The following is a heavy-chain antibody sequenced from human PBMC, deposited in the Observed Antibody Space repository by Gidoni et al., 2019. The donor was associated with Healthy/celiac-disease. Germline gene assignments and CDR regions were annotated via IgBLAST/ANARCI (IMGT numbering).Heavy chain of an antibody. CDR3: ARIGSYQLLFRGLNYYGMDV. Sequence: QVQLQQWGAGLLKPSETLSLTCAVYGGSFSGYYWSWIRQPPGKGLEWIGEINHSGSTNYNPSLKSRVTISVDTSKNQFSLKLSSVTAADTAVYYCARIGSYQLLFRGLNYYGMDVWGQGTTVTVSS. V-gene: IGHV4-34*01. CDR1: GGSFSGYY. CDR2: INHSGST. D-gene: IGHD2-2*01. J-gene: IGHJ6*02.